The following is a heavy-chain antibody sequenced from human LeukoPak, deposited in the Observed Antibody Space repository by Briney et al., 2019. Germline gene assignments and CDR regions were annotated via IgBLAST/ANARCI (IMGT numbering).Heavy chain of an antibody. J-gene: IGHJ6*02. Sequence: ASVKVSCKASGYTFTSYYMHWVRQAPGQGLEWMGIINPSGGSTSYAQKFQGRVTMTRDTSTSTVYMELSSLRSEDTAVYYCARANYDFWSGYGMDVWGQGTTVTASS. V-gene: IGHV1-46*01. CDR3: ARANYDFWSGYGMDV. CDR2: INPSGGST. CDR1: GYTFTSYY. D-gene: IGHD3-3*01.